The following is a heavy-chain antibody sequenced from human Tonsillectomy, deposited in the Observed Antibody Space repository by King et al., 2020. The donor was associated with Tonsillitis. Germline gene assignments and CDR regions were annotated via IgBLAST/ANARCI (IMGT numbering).Heavy chain of an antibody. D-gene: IGHD2-21*02. CDR1: GYNFTSNY. V-gene: IGHV1-46*01. CDR3: ARGGVTATLNYCCGMDA. CDR2: INPGGGST. J-gene: IGHJ6*02. Sequence: QLVQSGAEVKRPGASVKVSCKASGYNFTSNYIHWVRQAPGQGLEWMGIINPGGGSTTYAQNFQGRVTLTRDTSTSTVYMEVSGLRPEDTAVYYCARGGVTATLNYCCGMDAWGQGTTVTVSS.